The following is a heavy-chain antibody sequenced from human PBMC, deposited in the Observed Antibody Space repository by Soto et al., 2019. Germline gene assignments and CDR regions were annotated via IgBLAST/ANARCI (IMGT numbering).Heavy chain of an antibody. D-gene: IGHD4-17*01. CDR3: ARGSWAYGDYDPGDVDY. V-gene: IGHV1-46*01. CDR1: GYTFTSYY. Sequence: ASVKVSCKASGYTFTSYYMHWVRQAPGQGLEWMGIINPSGGSTSYAQKFQGRVTMTRDTPTSTAYMELRSLRSDDTAVYYCARGSWAYGDYDPGDVDYWGQGTLVTV. J-gene: IGHJ4*02. CDR2: INPSGGST.